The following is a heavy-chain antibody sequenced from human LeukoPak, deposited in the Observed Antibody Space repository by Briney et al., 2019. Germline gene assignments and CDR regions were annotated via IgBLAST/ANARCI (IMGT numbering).Heavy chain of an antibody. CDR3: AKDSVEAGPFDY. J-gene: IGHJ4*02. CDR1: GFTFSSYA. D-gene: IGHD6-19*01. Sequence: GGSLRLSCTASGFTFSSYAMSWVRQAPGKGLDWVSAISGSGGSTYYADSVKGRFTISRDNSKNTLYLQMNSLRAEDTAVYYCAKDSVEAGPFDYWGQGTLVTVSS. CDR2: ISGSGGST. V-gene: IGHV3-23*01.